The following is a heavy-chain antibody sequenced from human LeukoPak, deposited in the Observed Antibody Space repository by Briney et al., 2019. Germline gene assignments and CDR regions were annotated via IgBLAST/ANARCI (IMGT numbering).Heavy chain of an antibody. D-gene: IGHD3-22*01. CDR1: GGSFSGYY. CDR3: ARGVGYDSGGYYPIYFDY. V-gene: IGHV4-34*01. Sequence: SETLSLTCAVYGGSFSGYYWSWIRQPPGKGLEWIGEINHSGSTNYNPSLKSRVTISVDTSKNQFSLKLSSVTAADTAVYYCARGVGYDSGGYYPIYFDYWGQGTLVTVSS. CDR2: INHSGST. J-gene: IGHJ4*02.